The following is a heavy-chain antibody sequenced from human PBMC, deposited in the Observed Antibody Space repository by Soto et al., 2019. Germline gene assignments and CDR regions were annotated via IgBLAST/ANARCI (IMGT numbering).Heavy chain of an antibody. J-gene: IGHJ6*03. CDR3: ASLPYYYGSGSYYMDV. CDR2: IYYSGST. D-gene: IGHD3-10*01. Sequence: QLQLQESGPGLVKPSETLSLTCTVSGGSISSSSYYWGWIRQPPGTGLEWIGSIYYSGSTYYNPSLQSPVTISVDTSKFQFSLQLRSVTAADTAVYYCASLPYYYGSGSYYMDVWGKGTTVTVSS. CDR1: GGSISSSSYY. V-gene: IGHV4-39*01.